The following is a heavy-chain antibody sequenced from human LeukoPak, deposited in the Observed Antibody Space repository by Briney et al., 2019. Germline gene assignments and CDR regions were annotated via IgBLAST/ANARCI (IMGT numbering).Heavy chain of an antibody. D-gene: IGHD6-13*01. V-gene: IGHV3-30*04. CDR1: GFTFSTYA. CDR3: AKDRPYISSWYGCSTP. Sequence: PGGSLRLSCAASGFTFSTYAMHWVRQAPGKGLEWVAVISQNGNEKYYTDSVKGRFTISRDSSRSTLYLQMHSLRAEDTAVYYCAKDRPYISSWYGCSTPWGQGTLVTVSS. CDR2: ISQNGNEK. J-gene: IGHJ5*02.